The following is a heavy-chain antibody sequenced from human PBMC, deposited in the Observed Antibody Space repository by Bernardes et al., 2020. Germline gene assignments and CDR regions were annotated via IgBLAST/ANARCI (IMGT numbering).Heavy chain of an antibody. V-gene: IGHV3-23*01. J-gene: IGHJ4*02. CDR3: AKGDRAFCSGGNCPPLDY. D-gene: IGHD2-15*01. CDR1: GFTFNRYA. CDR2: INGSGGNT. Sequence: GGSLRLSREVSGFTFNRYAMTWVRQAPGKGLEWVSDINGSGGNTNYAGPVKGRFSISRDNSKSTLFLQMNRLRAEDTAVYYCAKGDRAFCSGGNCPPLDYWGQGIPVTVSS.